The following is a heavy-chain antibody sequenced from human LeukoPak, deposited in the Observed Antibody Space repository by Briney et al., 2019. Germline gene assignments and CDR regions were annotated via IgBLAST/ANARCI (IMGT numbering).Heavy chain of an antibody. CDR3: AREGSDYYGSGSYYRSYYYYMDV. J-gene: IGHJ6*03. V-gene: IGHV4-4*07. D-gene: IGHD3-10*01. Sequence: PSETLSLTCTVSGGSISSYYWSWIRQPAGKGLEWVGRIYTSGSTNYNPSLKSRVTMSVDTSKNQFSLKLSSVTAADTAVYYCAREGSDYYGSGSYYRSYYYYMDVWGKGTTVTISS. CDR1: GGSISSYY. CDR2: IYTSGST.